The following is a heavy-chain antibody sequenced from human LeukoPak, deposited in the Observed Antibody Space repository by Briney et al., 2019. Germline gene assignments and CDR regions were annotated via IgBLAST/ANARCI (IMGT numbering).Heavy chain of an antibody. Sequence: GASVKVSCKASGYTFTDFYMHWVRQAPGQGLEWMGWINPNSGGTNYAQRFQGRVTMTRDTSISTAYMELRRLRSDDTAVYYCARADMSSDYTPNDYWGQGTLVTVSS. CDR1: GYTFTDFY. D-gene: IGHD3-3*01. CDR2: INPNSGGT. V-gene: IGHV1-2*02. CDR3: ARADMSSDYTPNDY. J-gene: IGHJ4*02.